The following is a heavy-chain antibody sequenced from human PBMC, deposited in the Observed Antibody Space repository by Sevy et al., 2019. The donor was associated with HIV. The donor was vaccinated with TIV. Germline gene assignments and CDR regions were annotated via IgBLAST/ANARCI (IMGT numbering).Heavy chain of an antibody. V-gene: IGHV1-18*01. CDR1: GYTFTTYR. D-gene: IGHD2-15*01. CDR2: IGPHNGDT. CDR3: ARAYCSGGRCYSLAY. J-gene: IGHJ4*02. Sequence: ASVKVSCKISGYTFTTYRITWVRQAPGQGLEWMGWIGPHNGDTDYAQKLQDRITMITDTSTTTVYMELTSLRSDDTAVYYCARAYCSGGRCYSLAYWGQGTLVTVSS.